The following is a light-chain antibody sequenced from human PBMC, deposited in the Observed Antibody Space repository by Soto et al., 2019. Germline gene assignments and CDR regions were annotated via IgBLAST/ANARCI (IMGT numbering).Light chain of an antibody. J-gene: IGLJ2*01. V-gene: IGLV2-14*01. Sequence: QSVLTQPASVSGSPGQSITISCTGTSSDVGGYNYVSWYLQHPGKAPKLMIYEVSNRPSGVSNRFSGSKSGNTASLTISGLQAEDEADYYCSAYTSSSTYVVFGGGTKLTVL. CDR3: SAYTSSSTYVV. CDR2: EVS. CDR1: SSDVGGYNY.